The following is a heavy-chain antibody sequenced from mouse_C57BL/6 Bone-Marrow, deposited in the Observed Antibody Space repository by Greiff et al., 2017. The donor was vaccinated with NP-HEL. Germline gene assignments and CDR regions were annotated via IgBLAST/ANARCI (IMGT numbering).Heavy chain of an antibody. V-gene: IGHV1-55*01. CDR2: IYPGSGST. CDR1: GYTFTSYW. J-gene: IGHJ4*01. CDR3: ARTAMITTRRVRYAEDY. D-gene: IGHD2-4*01. Sequence: QVQLQQPGAELVKPGASVKMSCKASGYTFTSYWITWVKQRPGQGLEWIGDIYPGSGSTNYNEKFKSKATLTVDTSSSTAYLQLSSLTSEDSEVYYCARTAMITTRRVRYAEDYWGRGNAITVTA.